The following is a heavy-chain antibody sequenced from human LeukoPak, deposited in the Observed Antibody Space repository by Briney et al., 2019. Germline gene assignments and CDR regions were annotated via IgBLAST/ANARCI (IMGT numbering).Heavy chain of an antibody. D-gene: IGHD6-19*01. Sequence: GGSLRLSCAASGFTFDDYAMHWVRQAPGKGLEWVSGISWNSGSIGYADSVKGRLTISRDNAKNSPYLQMNSLRAEDTALYYCAKDTGYSSGWSRGGYFDYWGQGTLVTVSS. V-gene: IGHV3-9*01. CDR3: AKDTGYSSGWSRGGYFDY. CDR1: GFTFDDYA. J-gene: IGHJ4*02. CDR2: ISWNSGSI.